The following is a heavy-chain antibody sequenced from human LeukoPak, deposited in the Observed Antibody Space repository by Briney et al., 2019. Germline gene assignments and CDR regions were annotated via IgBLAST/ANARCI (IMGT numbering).Heavy chain of an antibody. CDR2: IIPILGIA. J-gene: IGHJ4*02. V-gene: IGHV1-69*04. Sequence: SVKVSCKASGDTFSSYAISWVRQAPGQGLEWMGRIIPILGIANYAQKFQGRVTITADKSTSTAYMELSSLISEDTAMYYCVRDSEYQLLGGGWGQGTLVTVSS. D-gene: IGHD2-2*01. CDR3: VRDSEYQLLGGG. CDR1: GDTFSSYA.